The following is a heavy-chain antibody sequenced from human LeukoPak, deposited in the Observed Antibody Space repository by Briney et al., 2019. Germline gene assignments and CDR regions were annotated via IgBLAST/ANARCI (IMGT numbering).Heavy chain of an antibody. Sequence: PGGSLRLSCAASGFTFSSYGMHWVRQAPGKGLEWVAVIWYDGSNKYYADSVKGRFTISRDNSKNTLYLQMNSLRAEDTAVYYCAKPLFSYCSSTSCVPSDYWGQGTLVTVSS. CDR3: AKPLFSYCSSTSCVPSDY. D-gene: IGHD2-2*01. V-gene: IGHV3-30*02. J-gene: IGHJ4*02. CDR1: GFTFSSYG. CDR2: IWYDGSNK.